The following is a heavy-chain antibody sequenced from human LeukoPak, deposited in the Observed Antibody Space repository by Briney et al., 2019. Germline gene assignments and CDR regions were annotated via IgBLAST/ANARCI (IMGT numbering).Heavy chain of an antibody. Sequence: GGSLRLSCVVSGFTFSTYSMNWVRQAPGKGLEWVSYISSSSGTIYYADSVKGRFTISRDNAKNSLSLQMNSLRAEDTAVYYCARDPTLWFGESPPDYWGQGTLVTVSS. CDR2: ISSSSGTI. CDR3: ARDPTLWFGESPPDY. V-gene: IGHV3-48*01. CDR1: GFTFSTYS. D-gene: IGHD3-10*01. J-gene: IGHJ4*02.